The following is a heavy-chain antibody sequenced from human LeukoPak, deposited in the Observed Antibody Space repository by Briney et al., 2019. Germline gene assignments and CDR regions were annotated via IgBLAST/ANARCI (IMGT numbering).Heavy chain of an antibody. V-gene: IGHV4-39*01. J-gene: IGHJ4*02. D-gene: IGHD6-13*01. Sequence: SETLSLTCTVSGGSISSSSYYWGWIRQPPGKGLEWIGSIYYSGSTYYNPSLKSRVTISVDTSKNQFSLKLSSVTAADTAVYYCARHCDFYSSSWFDYWGQGTLVTVSS. CDR1: GGSISSSSYY. CDR2: IYYSGST. CDR3: ARHCDFYSSSWFDY.